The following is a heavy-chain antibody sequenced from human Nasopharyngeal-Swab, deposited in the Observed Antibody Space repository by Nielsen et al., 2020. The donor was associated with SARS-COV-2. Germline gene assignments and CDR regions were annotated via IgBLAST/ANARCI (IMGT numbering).Heavy chain of an antibody. V-gene: IGHV3-73*01. CDR3: ASSYSSLVGFSYAMDV. D-gene: IGHD6-13*01. CDR1: GFIFSASA. CDR2: IGDKDHNYAT. J-gene: IGHJ6*02. Sequence: GVLKISCAASGFIFSASAIHWVRQASGKGLEWVGRIGDKDHNYATTYGASVQGRFTISRDDSKNTAFLQMNSLRAEDTAVYYCASSYSSLVGFSYAMDVWGQGTTVTVSS.